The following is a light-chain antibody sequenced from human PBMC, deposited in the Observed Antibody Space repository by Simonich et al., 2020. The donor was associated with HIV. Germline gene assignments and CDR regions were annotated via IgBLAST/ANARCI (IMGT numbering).Light chain of an antibody. CDR3: QQYYSTPPT. Sequence: DIVMTQSPASLAVSLGERATINCKSRRRVLYSSNNKNYLAWYQQKPGQPPKLLIYWASTRESGVPDRFSGSGSGTDFTLTISSLQAEDVAVYYCQQYYSTPPTFGQGTKVEIK. CDR2: WAS. CDR1: RRVLYSSNNKNY. J-gene: IGKJ1*01. V-gene: IGKV4-1*01.